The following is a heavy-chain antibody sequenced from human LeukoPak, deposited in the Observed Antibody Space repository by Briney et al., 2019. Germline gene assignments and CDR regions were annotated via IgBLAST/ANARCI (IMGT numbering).Heavy chain of an antibody. Sequence: GGSLRLSCAASGLTFTSNHMAWVRQAPGKGLEWVSVIYTGGITYYADSVSGRFTISRDNSKNTLYLQMNSLRVEDTALYYCARDHAPAGGGLGYWGHGTQVTVSS. J-gene: IGHJ4*01. CDR2: IYTGGIT. CDR3: ARDHAPAGGGLGY. D-gene: IGHD6-13*01. V-gene: IGHV3-53*01. CDR1: GLTFTSNH.